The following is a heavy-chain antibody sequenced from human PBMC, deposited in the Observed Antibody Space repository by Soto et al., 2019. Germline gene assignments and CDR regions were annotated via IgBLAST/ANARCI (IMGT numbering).Heavy chain of an antibody. D-gene: IGHD6-13*01. Sequence: GASVKVSCKASGYTFTGYYMHWVRQAPGQGLEWMGWINPNSGGTNYAQKFQGWVTMTRDTSISTAYMELSRLRSDDTAVYYCARDLAAAGTGFDYWGRGTLVTVSS. J-gene: IGHJ4*02. CDR1: GYTFTGYY. CDR2: INPNSGGT. V-gene: IGHV1-2*04. CDR3: ARDLAAAGTGFDY.